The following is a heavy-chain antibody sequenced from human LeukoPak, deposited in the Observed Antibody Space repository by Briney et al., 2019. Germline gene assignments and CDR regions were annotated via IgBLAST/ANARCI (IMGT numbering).Heavy chain of an antibody. CDR1: GYKITSYW. CDR2: IDPSDSYT. CDR3: ATTNYDILTGLHNGDAFDI. V-gene: IGHV5-10-1*01. J-gene: IGHJ3*02. D-gene: IGHD3-9*01. Sequence: GESLRISCKGSGYKITSYWISWVRQMPGKGLEWMGRIDPSDSYTNYSPSFQGHVTISSDKSISTAYLQWSSLKASDTAMYYCATTNYDILTGLHNGDAFDIWGQGTKVTVSS.